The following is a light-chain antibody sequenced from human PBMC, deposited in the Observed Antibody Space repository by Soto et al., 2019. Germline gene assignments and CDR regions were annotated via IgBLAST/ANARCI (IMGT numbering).Light chain of an antibody. CDR2: AAS. CDR1: QDINSY. Sequence: DIQMTQSPSSLSASVGDRVTITCRAGQDINSYLAWYQQKQGKVPKLLISAASTLQSGVPSRFSGSGSGTDFTLTISSLQPEDVATYYCQKYDGAPLTFGGGTKVEIK. CDR3: QKYDGAPLT. V-gene: IGKV1-27*01. J-gene: IGKJ4*01.